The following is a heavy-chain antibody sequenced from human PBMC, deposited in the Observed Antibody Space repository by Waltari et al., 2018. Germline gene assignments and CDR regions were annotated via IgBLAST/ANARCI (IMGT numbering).Heavy chain of an antibody. Sequence: QVQLVQSGAEVKKPGASVKVSCKASGYTFTSYDINWVRQATGQGLEWMRWMNPKNVNTGYAQKFQGRVTITRNTSISTAYMELSSLRSEYTAVYYCARALTLVIAAQGYWGQGTLVTVSS. V-gene: IGHV1-8*03. CDR3: ARALTLVIAAQGY. CDR1: GYTFTSYD. D-gene: IGHD6-6*01. CDR2: MNPKNVNT. J-gene: IGHJ4*02.